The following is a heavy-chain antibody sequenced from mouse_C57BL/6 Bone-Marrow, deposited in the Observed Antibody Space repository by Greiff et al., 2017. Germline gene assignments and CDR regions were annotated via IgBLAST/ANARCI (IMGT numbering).Heavy chain of an antibody. CDR3: TRSLIYYGTNY. Sequence: EVQLQQSGAELVKPGASVKLSCTASGFNIKDYYIHWVKQRTEQGLEWIGRIDPEDGETKYAPKFQDKATITADTSSNTAYLQLSSLTSEDPAVYYCTRSLIYYGTNYWGQGTTLTVSS. CDR1: GFNIKDYY. V-gene: IGHV14-2*01. J-gene: IGHJ2*01. CDR2: IDPEDGET. D-gene: IGHD1-1*01.